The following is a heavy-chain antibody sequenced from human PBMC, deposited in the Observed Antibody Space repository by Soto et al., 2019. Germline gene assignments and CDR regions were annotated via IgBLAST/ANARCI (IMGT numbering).Heavy chain of an antibody. Sequence: SVKVSCKASGGTFSSYAISWVRQAPGQGLEWMGGIIPIFGTANYAQKFQGRVTITADESTSTAYMELSSLRSEDTAVYYCARESMVRGVMVINWFDPWGQGTLVTVSS. V-gene: IGHV1-69*13. CDR3: ARESMVRGVMVINWFDP. CDR1: GGTFSSYA. D-gene: IGHD3-10*01. J-gene: IGHJ5*02. CDR2: IIPIFGTA.